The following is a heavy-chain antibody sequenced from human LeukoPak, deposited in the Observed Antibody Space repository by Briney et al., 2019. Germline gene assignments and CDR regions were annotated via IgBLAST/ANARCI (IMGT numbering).Heavy chain of an antibody. D-gene: IGHD3-16*01. CDR3: ASVRGGY. J-gene: IGHJ4*02. CDR2: ITGCSII. CDR1: GYTFSTYS. Sequence: GGSLRLSCAASGYTFSTYSMNWVRQAPGKGLEWVSYITGCSIIYYSDSVKGRFTVSRDNAKNSLYLQMSRLRAEDTAVYYCASVRGGYWGQGTLVTVSS. V-gene: IGHV3-48*01.